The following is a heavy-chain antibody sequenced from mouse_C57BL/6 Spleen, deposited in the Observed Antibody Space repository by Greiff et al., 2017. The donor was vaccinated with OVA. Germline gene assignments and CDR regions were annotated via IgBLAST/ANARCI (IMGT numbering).Heavy chain of an antibody. Sequence: EVQLQESGPGLVKPSQSLSLTCSVTGYSITSGYYWDWIRQFPGNKLEWMGYISYDGSNNYNPSLKNRISITRDTSKNQFFLKLNSVTTEDTATYYCASSNPWFAYWGQGTLVTVSA. J-gene: IGHJ3*01. D-gene: IGHD2-5*01. CDR3: ASSNPWFAY. V-gene: IGHV3-6*01. CDR2: ISYDGSN. CDR1: GYSITSGYY.